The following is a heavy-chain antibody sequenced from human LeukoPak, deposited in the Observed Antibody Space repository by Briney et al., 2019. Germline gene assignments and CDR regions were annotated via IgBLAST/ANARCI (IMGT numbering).Heavy chain of an antibody. V-gene: IGHV1-8*03. CDR2: MNPNSGNT. D-gene: IGHD6-13*01. Sequence: ASVKVSCKASGYTFTSYDINWVRQATGQGLEWMGWMNPNSGNTGYAQKFQGRVTITRNTSISTAYMELSSPRSEDTAVYYCARGRIAAADYYFDYWGQGTLVTVSS. CDR1: GYTFTSYD. J-gene: IGHJ4*02. CDR3: ARGRIAAADYYFDY.